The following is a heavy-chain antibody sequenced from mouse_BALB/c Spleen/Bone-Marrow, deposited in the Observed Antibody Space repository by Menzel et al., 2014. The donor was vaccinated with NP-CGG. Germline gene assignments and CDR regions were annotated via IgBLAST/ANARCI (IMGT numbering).Heavy chain of an antibody. CDR3: ARDGDYRYAWFSY. Sequence: EVQLVESGGRLVKPGGSLKLSCAASGFSFSDHYMYWVRQTPEKRLEWVATISDGGGHTYYSDSVKERFTISRDNAKNNLYLQMSSLKSEDTAMYHCARDGDYRYAWFSYWGQGTPVTVSA. D-gene: IGHD2-14*01. CDR2: ISDGGGHT. V-gene: IGHV5-4*02. J-gene: IGHJ3*01. CDR1: GFSFSDHY.